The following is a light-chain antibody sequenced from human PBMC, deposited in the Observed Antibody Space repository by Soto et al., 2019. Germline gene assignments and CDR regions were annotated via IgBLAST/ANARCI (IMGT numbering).Light chain of an antibody. V-gene: IGKV3-20*01. Sequence: IVLTQPPGTLSLSPGERANLSCRASQSVSNNYLAWYQQKPGQAPRLLIYGASNRATGIPDRFSGSGSGTDFALTISRVEPEDFAIYFCQQYGSSPGTFGQGTKVDIK. CDR2: GAS. CDR1: QSVSNNY. J-gene: IGKJ1*01. CDR3: QQYGSSPGT.